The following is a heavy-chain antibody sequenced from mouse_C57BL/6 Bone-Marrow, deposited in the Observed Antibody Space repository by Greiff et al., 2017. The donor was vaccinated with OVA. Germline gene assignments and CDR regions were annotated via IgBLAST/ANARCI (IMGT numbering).Heavy chain of an antibody. V-gene: IGHV5-4*01. CDR1: GFTFSSYA. CDR2: ISDGGSYT. Sequence: EVQRVESGGGLVKPGGSLKLSCAASGFTFSSYAMSWVRQTPEKRPEWVATISDGGSYTYYPDNVKGRFTISRDNAKNNLYLQMSHLKSEDTAMYYCARGGGNYAMDYWGQGTSVTVSS. D-gene: IGHD1-1*02. CDR3: ARGGGNYAMDY. J-gene: IGHJ4*01.